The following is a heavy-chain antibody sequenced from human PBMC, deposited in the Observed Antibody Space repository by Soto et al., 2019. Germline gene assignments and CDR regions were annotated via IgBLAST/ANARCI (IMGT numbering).Heavy chain of an antibody. Sequence: ASVKVSCKASGYTFTSYAMHWVRQAPGQRLEWMGWINAGNGNTKYSQKFQGRVTITRDTSASTAYMELSSLRSEDTAVYYCARDAYYYGSGSYFNWFDPRGQGTLVTVSS. CDR2: INAGNGNT. CDR1: GYTFTSYA. CDR3: ARDAYYYGSGSYFNWFDP. J-gene: IGHJ5*02. D-gene: IGHD3-10*01. V-gene: IGHV1-3*01.